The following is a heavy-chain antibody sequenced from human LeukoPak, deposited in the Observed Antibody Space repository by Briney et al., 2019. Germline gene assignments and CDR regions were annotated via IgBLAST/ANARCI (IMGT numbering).Heavy chain of an antibody. CDR3: ARGYYYDSSGHAFDI. CDR2: INHSGST. J-gene: IGHJ3*02. Sequence: SETLSLTCAVYGGSFSGYYWSWIRQPPGKGLEWIGEINHSGSTNYNPSLKSRVTISVDTSKNQFSLKLSSVTAADTAVYYCARGYYYDSSGHAFDIWGQGTMVTVSA. CDR1: GGSFSGYY. D-gene: IGHD3-22*01. V-gene: IGHV4-34*01.